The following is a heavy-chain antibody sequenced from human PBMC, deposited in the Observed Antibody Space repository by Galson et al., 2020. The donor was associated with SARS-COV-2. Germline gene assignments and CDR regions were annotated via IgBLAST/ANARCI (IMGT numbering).Heavy chain of an antibody. V-gene: IGHV1-8*01. J-gene: IGHJ3*02. CDR2: MNTNSDYR. D-gene: IGHD2-8*01. CDR1: GYTITKYD. Sequence: ASAKITCTASGYTITKYDINRVRQATAHRLEWMGWMNTNSDYRGYAQNFHGRVPMTSETSTSTVYMELSSLTSDDTAVDYCVRVEGQKGHGVFDIWGRGTMVTVSS. CDR3: VRVEGQKGHGVFDI.